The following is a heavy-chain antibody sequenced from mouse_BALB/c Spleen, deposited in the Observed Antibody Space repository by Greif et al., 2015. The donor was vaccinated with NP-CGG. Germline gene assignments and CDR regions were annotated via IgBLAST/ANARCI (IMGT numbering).Heavy chain of an antibody. Sequence: QVQLQQSGAELAKPGASVKMSCKASGYTFTSYWTHWVKQRPGQGLEWIGYINPSTGYTEYNQKFKDKATLTADKSSSTAYMQLSSLTSEDSAVYYCARGLGLFDYWGQGTTLTVSS. CDR2: INPSTGYT. CDR1: GYTFTSYW. D-gene: IGHD4-1*01. V-gene: IGHV1-7*01. CDR3: ARGLGLFDY. J-gene: IGHJ2*01.